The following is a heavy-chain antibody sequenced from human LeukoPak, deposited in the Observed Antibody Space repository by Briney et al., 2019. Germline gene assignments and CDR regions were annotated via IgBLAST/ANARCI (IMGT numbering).Heavy chain of an antibody. D-gene: IGHD6-19*01. Sequence: ASVKVSCKTSGYTFTNYDINWMRQATGQGPEWMGWMNPNSGDTEYAQKFQDRVTMTWDTSISAAYLELRNLRSEDTAVYYCGRALPRSGWVDYWGQGSLVTVSS. CDR1: GYTFTNYD. J-gene: IGHJ4*02. CDR2: MNPNSGDT. CDR3: GRALPRSGWVDY. V-gene: IGHV1-8*01.